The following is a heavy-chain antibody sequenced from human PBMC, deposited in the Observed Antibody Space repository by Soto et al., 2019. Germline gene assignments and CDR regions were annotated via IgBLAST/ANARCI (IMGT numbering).Heavy chain of an antibody. CDR1: GFNFDDYA. V-gene: IGHV3-9*01. D-gene: IGHD1-1*01. CDR2: ISWNSGSI. J-gene: IGHJ5*01. Sequence: PGGSLRLSCAASGFNFDDYAMHWVRQAPGKGLEWVSGISWNSGSIAYADSVKGRFTISRDNAKNSLYLQMNSLRAEDTALYYWAKGWNDALNWFDSWGQGTLVTVSS. CDR3: AKGWNDALNWFDS.